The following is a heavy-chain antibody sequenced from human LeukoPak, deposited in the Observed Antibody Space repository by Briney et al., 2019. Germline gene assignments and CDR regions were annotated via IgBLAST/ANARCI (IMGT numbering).Heavy chain of an antibody. CDR1: GFTFDDYA. Sequence: GRSLRLSCAASGFTFDDYAMHWVRQAPGKGLDWVSGISWNSGSIGYADSVKGRFTISRDNAKNSLYLQMNSLRAEDTALYYCARNVRGYSYGYYFDYWGQGTLVTVSS. J-gene: IGHJ4*02. CDR2: ISWNSGSI. CDR3: ARNVRGYSYGYYFDY. D-gene: IGHD5-18*01. V-gene: IGHV3-9*01.